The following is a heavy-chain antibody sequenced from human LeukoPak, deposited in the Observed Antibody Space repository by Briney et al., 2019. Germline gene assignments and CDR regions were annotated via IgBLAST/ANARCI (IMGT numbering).Heavy chain of an antibody. CDR1: GGSISSGGYY. CDR3: ASLPTVVTRGAAFDI. V-gene: IGHV4-31*03. J-gene: IGHJ3*02. Sequence: SQTLSLTCTVSGGSISSGGYYWSWIRQHPGKGLEWIGYIYYSGSTYYNPSLKSRVTISVDTSKNQFSLKLSSVTAADTAVYYCASLPTVVTRGAAFDIWGQRDNGHRLF. CDR2: IYYSGST. D-gene: IGHD4-23*01.